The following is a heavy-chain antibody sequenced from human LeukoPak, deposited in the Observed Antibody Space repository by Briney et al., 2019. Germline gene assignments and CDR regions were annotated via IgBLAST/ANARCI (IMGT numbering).Heavy chain of an antibody. CDR1: GFAFSRNV. D-gene: IGHD3-10*01. CDR2: ISYDGNK. J-gene: IGHJ6*03. Sequence: GGSLRLSCAASGFAFSRNVMHWVRQAPGKGLEWVALISYDGNKFYADSVKGRFTISRDNSRNTLYLQMNSLRGEDAAVYSCARGGIPTGPYYYFYYMDVWGKGTAVTVSS. CDR3: ARGGIPTGPYYYFYYMDV. V-gene: IGHV3-30*01.